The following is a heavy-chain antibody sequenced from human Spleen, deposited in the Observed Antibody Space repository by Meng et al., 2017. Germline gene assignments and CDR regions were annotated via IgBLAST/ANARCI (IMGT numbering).Heavy chain of an antibody. V-gene: IGHV4-34*01. J-gene: IGHJ4*02. D-gene: IGHD4-11*01. Sequence: QVQLQQWGAGLLKPSETLSLPFVVSGGSFSDYYWSWIRQPPGKGLEWIGEINHSGSTNYNPSLESRATISVDTSQNNLSLKLSSVTAADSAVYYCARGPTTMAHDFDYWGQGTLVTVSS. CDR3: ARGPTTMAHDFDY. CDR2: INHSGST. CDR1: GGSFSDYY.